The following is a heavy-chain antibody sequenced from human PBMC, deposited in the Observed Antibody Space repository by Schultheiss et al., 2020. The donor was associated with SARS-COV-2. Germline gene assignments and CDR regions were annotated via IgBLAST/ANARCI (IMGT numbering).Heavy chain of an antibody. J-gene: IGHJ4*02. Sequence: GESLKISCAASGFTFSSYAMHWVRQAPGKGLEWVAVISYDGSNKYYADSVKGRFTISRDNSKNTLYLQMNSLRAEDTAVYYCARGRNRSSWIDYWGQGTLVTVSS. D-gene: IGHD6-13*01. CDR2: ISYDGSNK. CDR3: ARGRNRSSWIDY. V-gene: IGHV3-30*01. CDR1: GFTFSSYA.